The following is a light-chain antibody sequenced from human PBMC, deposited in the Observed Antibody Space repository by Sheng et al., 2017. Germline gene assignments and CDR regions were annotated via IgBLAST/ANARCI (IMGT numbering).Light chain of an antibody. V-gene: IGKV2-28*01. Sequence: DIVLTQSPLSLPVTPGEPASISCWSSQSLLRSDGYHYLDWFLQKPGQSPQVLIFMASLLASGVPDRFSGGGSDTNFTLKISRVEAEDVGVYYCMQPLQTPYTFGQGTTLEIK. CDR1: QSLLRSDGYHY. J-gene: IGKJ2*01. CDR3: MQPLQTPYT. CDR2: MAS.